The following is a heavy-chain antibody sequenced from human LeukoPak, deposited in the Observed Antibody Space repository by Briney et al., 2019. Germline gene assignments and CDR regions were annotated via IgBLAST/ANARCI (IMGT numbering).Heavy chain of an antibody. CDR2: ISYDGSNK. J-gene: IGHJ4*02. V-gene: IGHV3-30*18. CDR3: AKDQTAGIDY. D-gene: IGHD1-14*01. CDR1: GFTFSSYG. Sequence: GGSLRLSCAASGFTFSSYGMHWVRQAPGKGLEWVAVISYDGSNKYYADSVKGRFTISRDNSKNTLYLQMNSLRAEDTAVCYCAKDQTAGIDYWGQGTLVTVSS.